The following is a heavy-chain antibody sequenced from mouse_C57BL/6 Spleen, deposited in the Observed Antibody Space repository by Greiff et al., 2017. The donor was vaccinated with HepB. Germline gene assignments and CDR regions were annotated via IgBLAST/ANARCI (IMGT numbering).Heavy chain of an antibody. Sequence: VQLQQSGPELVKPGASVKISCKASGYTFTDYYMNWVKQSHGKSLEWIGDINPNNGGTSYNQKFKGKATLTVDKSSSTAYMELRSLTSEDSAVYYCARRGLLFFDYWGQGTTLTVSS. V-gene: IGHV1-26*01. CDR1: GYTFTDYY. CDR3: ARRGLLFFDY. CDR2: INPNNGGT. D-gene: IGHD2-12*01. J-gene: IGHJ2*01.